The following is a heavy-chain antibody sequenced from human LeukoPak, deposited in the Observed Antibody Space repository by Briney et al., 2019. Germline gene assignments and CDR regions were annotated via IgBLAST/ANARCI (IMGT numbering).Heavy chain of an antibody. D-gene: IGHD6-13*01. V-gene: IGHV4-30-2*01. CDR2: IYHSGST. CDR3: ARGSSSSSWYFDY. CDR1: GGSISSGGYS. J-gene: IGHJ4*02. Sequence: PSETLSLTCAVSGGSISSGGYSWSWIRQPPGKGLEWIGYIYHSGSTYYNPSLKSRVTISVDRSKNQFSLKLSSVTAADTAVYYCARGSSSSSWYFDYWGQGTLVTVSS.